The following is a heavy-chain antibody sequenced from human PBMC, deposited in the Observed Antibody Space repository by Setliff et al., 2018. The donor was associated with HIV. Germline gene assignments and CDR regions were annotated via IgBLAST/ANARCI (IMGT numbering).Heavy chain of an antibody. J-gene: IGHJ4*02. V-gene: IGHV1-46*01. CDR1: GYTFTNYY. D-gene: IGHD3-3*01. CDR2: INPSSGGT. CDR3: VRDRGDATIFSWGHYFDY. Sequence: ASVKVSCKASGYTFTNYYMHWVRQAPGQGLEWMGVINPSSGGTHYAQKFQGRVTMARDTSTTTVYMDLSSLTSEDTAVYFCVRDRGDATIFSWGHYFDYWGPGTLVTV.